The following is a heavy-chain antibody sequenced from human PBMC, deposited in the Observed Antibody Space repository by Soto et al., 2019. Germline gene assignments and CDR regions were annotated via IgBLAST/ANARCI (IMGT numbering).Heavy chain of an antibody. Sequence: QVQLVQSGGEVKKPGASVKVSCKTSGYSFTTYGISWVRQAPGQGLEWMGWISAYNGNTNYAQKPQDRVTMTTDTSTSTAYMELRSLRSDDTAVYYCASEGPAPYYYYGMDVWGQGSTVTVSS. CDR2: ISAYNGNT. J-gene: IGHJ6*02. CDR3: ASEGPAPYYYYGMDV. CDR1: GYSFTTYG. V-gene: IGHV1-18*01.